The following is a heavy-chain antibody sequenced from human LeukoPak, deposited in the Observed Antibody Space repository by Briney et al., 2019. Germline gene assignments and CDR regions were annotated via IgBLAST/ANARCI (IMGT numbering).Heavy chain of an antibody. CDR1: GYTFTSYY. Sequence: GASVKVSCKASGYTFTSYYMHWVRQAPGQGLEWMGIINPSGGSTSYAQKFQGRVTMTRDTSTSTVYVELSSLRSEDTAVYYCARGGLYYYDSSGYLGSFDYWGQGTLVTVSS. CDR2: INPSGGST. CDR3: ARGGLYYYDSSGYLGSFDY. D-gene: IGHD3-22*01. J-gene: IGHJ4*02. V-gene: IGHV1-46*03.